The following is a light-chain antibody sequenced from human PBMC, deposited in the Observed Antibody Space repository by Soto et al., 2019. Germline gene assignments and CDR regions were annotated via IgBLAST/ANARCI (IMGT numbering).Light chain of an antibody. CDR3: QQSYGTPLT. J-gene: IGKJ4*01. V-gene: IGKV1-39*01. CDR2: AAS. Sequence: DMEMTQSPSSLSASVGDRVTITCRASQSISNYLNWYQHKPGKVPKLLIYAASSLQSGVQTRFSGSGSVTDFPLTINSLQPEDFATDYFQQSYGTPLTFGGGTKIEIK. CDR1: QSISNY.